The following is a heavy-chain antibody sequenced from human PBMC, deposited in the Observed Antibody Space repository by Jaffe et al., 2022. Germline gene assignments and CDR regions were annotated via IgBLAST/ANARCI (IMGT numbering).Heavy chain of an antibody. CDR1: GFTFSSYT. CDR2: ITSSSSYI. V-gene: IGHV3-21*01. D-gene: IGHD3-10*01. J-gene: IGHJ4*02. CDR3: ARDEEPTLSRFVARYYYGSGSYSL. Sequence: EVQLVESGGGLVKPGGSLRLSCAASGFTFSSYTMNWVRQAPGKGLEWVSSITSSSSYIYYADSVKGRFTISRDNAKNSLYLQMNSLRAEDTAVYYCARDEEPTLSRFVARYYYGSGSYSLWGQGTLVTVSS.